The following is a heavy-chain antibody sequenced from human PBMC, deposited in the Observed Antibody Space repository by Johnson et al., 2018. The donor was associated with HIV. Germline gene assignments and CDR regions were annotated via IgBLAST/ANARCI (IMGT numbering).Heavy chain of an antibody. J-gene: IGHJ3*02. Sequence: QVQLVESGGGVVQPGRSLRLSCAASGFTFSSYAMHWVRQAPGKGLEWVAVISYDGSNKYYADSVKGRFTISRDNSKNTLYLQMNSLIAEDTAVYYCARGRDGYNLDAFDIWGQGTMVTVSS. V-gene: IGHV3-30-3*01. CDR3: ARGRDGYNLDAFDI. CDR1: GFTFSSYA. CDR2: ISYDGSNK. D-gene: IGHD5-24*01.